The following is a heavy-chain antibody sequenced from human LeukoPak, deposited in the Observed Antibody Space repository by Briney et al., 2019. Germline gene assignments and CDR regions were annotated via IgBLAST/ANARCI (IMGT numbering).Heavy chain of an antibody. CDR1: GGSVTSTNW. D-gene: IGHD3-3*01. CDR2: VHLDGRT. Sequence: SETLSLTCGVSGGSVTSTNWWTWVRQPPGKGLEWIGEVHLDGRTNYNPSLKSRLTMSVDLSENHISLKLTSVTAADTAVYYCAREGGFFRPLDYSGQGTLVTVPS. J-gene: IGHJ4*02. CDR3: AREGGFFRPLDY. V-gene: IGHV4-4*02.